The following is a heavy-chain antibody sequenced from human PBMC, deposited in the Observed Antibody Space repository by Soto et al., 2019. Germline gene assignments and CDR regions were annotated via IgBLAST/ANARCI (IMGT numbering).Heavy chain of an antibody. CDR3: AREATVTTSVALLS. CDR2: ISHDGSVQ. CDR1: GFTFSSYG. Sequence: QVQLVESGGGVVQPGRSLRLSCAASGFTFSSYGMHWVRQAPGKGLEWVAVISHDGSVQYYVDSVKGRFSISRDSSKNTLYLQMNSLRGEDTAIYYCAREATVTTSVALLSWGQGTLVTVSS. V-gene: IGHV3-30*03. J-gene: IGHJ5*02. D-gene: IGHD4-17*01.